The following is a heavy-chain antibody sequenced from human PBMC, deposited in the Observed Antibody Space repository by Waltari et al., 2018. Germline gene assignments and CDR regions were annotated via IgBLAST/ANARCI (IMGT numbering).Heavy chain of an antibody. CDR1: GFTFSSYA. V-gene: IGHV3-23*01. CDR3: ASNSMVRGMGEGYYGMDV. CDR2: ISGSGGST. D-gene: IGHD3-10*01. Sequence: EVQLLESGGGLVQPGGSLRLSCAASGFTFSSYAMSWVRQAPGQGLEWVSAISGSGGSTYYADSVKGRFTISRDNSKNTLYLQMNSLRAEDTAVYYCASNSMVRGMGEGYYGMDVWGQGTTVTVSS. J-gene: IGHJ6*02.